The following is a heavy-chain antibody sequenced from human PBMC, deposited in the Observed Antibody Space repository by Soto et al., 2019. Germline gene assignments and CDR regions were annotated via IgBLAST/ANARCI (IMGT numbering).Heavy chain of an antibody. Sequence: GGSLRLSCTASGFTFGDYAMSWVRQAPGKGLELVGFIRSKAYGGTTEYAASVKGRFTISRDDSKSIAYLQMNSLKTEDTAVYYCTRDSLWFGEFDYYYGMDVWGQGTTVTVSS. D-gene: IGHD3-10*01. V-gene: IGHV3-49*04. CDR2: IRSKAYGGTT. J-gene: IGHJ6*02. CDR3: TRDSLWFGEFDYYYGMDV. CDR1: GFTFGDYA.